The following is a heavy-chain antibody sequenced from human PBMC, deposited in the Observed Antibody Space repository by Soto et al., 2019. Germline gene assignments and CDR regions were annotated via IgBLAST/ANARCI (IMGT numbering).Heavy chain of an antibody. J-gene: IGHJ4*02. CDR1: GFTFSSYG. CDR3: ARVEVGYGDYYFDY. CDR2: IWYDGSNK. D-gene: IGHD4-17*01. V-gene: IGHV3-33*01. Sequence: GGSLRLSCAASGFTFSSYGMHWVRQAPGKGLEWVAVIWYDGSNKYYADSVKGRFTISRDNSKNTLYLQMNSLRAEDTAVYYCARVEVGYGDYYFDYWGQGTLVTVSS.